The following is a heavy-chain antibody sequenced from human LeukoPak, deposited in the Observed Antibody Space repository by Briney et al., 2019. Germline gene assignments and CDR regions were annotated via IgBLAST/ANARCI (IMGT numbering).Heavy chain of an antibody. Sequence: PGGSLRLSCAASGFTFSSYAMHWVRQAPGKGLEWVAVISYDGSNKYYADSVKGRFTISRDNSKNTLYLQMNSLRAKDTAVYYCARDHLDYWGQGTLVTVSS. J-gene: IGHJ4*02. CDR1: GFTFSSYA. V-gene: IGHV3-30-3*01. CDR2: ISYDGSNK. CDR3: ARDHLDY.